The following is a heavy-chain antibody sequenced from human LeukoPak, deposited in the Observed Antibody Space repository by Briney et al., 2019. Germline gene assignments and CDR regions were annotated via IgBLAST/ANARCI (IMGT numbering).Heavy chain of an antibody. V-gene: IGHV3-23*01. Sequence: PGGSLRLSCAASGFTFSSYAMSWVRQAPEKGLEWVSAISASGGSTYHADSVKGRFTISRDNSKNTVNLQMNSLRGEDTAVYYRVKVGGSGYYPDIWGQGTIVSVSS. CDR3: VKVGGSGYYPDI. CDR1: GFTFSSYA. J-gene: IGHJ3*02. CDR2: ISASGGST. D-gene: IGHD3-22*01.